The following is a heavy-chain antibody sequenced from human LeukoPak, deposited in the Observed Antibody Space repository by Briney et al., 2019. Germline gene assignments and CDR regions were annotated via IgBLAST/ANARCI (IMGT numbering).Heavy chain of an antibody. CDR1: GFTFSTYA. V-gene: IGHV3-23*01. Sequence: GGSLRLSCAASGFTFSTYAMSWVRQAPGKGLEWVSGISGSGGSTYYADSVKGRFTISRDNSKNTLYLQMNSLRAEDTAVYYCAKGYCSGGSCFYYYYGMDVWGQGTTVTVSS. J-gene: IGHJ6*02. CDR3: AKGYCSGGSCFYYYYGMDV. CDR2: ISGSGGST. D-gene: IGHD2-15*01.